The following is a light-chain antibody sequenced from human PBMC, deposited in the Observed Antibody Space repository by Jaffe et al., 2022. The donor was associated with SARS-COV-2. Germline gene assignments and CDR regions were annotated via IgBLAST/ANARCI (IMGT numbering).Light chain of an antibody. V-gene: IGLV2-14*01. CDR1: SSDVGAYSF. CDR3: SSYTRSSTFV. CDR2: DVG. J-gene: IGLJ3*02. Sequence: QSALTQPASVSGSPGQSITISCTGTSSDVGAYSFVSWYQQHPGKAPRLMIYDVGVRPSGVSNRFSGSKSGDTASLTISGLQAEDEADYYCSSYTRSSTFVFGGGTKVTVL.